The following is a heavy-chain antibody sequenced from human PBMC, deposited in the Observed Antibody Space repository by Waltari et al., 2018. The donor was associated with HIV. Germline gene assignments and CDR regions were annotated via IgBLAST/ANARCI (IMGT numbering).Heavy chain of an antibody. CDR1: GFTFSSYS. Sequence: EVQLVESGGGLVQPGGSLRLSCAASGFTFSSYSMNWVRQAPGKGLELVSYISSSSSTIYYADSVKGRFTISRDNAKNSLYLQMNSLRAEDTAVYYCARGFAQPGSDYWGQGTLVTVSS. CDR2: ISSSSSTI. D-gene: IGHD3-10*01. V-gene: IGHV3-48*01. J-gene: IGHJ4*02. CDR3: ARGFAQPGSDY.